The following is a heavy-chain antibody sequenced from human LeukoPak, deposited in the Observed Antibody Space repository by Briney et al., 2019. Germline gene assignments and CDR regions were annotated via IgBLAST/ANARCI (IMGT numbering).Heavy chain of an antibody. Sequence: SETLSLTCAVYGGSFSGYYWSWIRQPPGKGLEWIGEINHSGSTNYNPSLKSRVTISVDTSKNQFSLKLSSVTAADTAVYYCAGGRSSSWTVTWGQGTLVTVSS. V-gene: IGHV4-34*01. CDR1: GGSFSGYY. J-gene: IGHJ4*02. CDR2: INHSGST. D-gene: IGHD6-13*01. CDR3: AGGRSSSWTVT.